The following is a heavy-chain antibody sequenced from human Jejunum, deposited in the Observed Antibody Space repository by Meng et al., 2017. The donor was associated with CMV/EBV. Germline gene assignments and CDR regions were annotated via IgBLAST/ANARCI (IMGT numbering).Heavy chain of an antibody. V-gene: IGHV4-59*01. CDR2: IHYTGST. CDR3: ARGGDITEPTGY. CDR1: GGSISNYY. D-gene: IGHD2-15*01. J-gene: IGHJ4*02. Sequence: CGVSGGSISNYYWSWIRQTPGKGLEWIGYIHYTGSTNYNPSLKSRVTMSVDTSKNQFFLKLRSVTAADTAVYYCARGGDITEPTGYWGQGALVTVSS.